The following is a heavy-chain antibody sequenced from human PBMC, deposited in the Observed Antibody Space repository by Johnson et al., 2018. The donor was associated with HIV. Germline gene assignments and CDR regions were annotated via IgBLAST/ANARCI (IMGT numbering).Heavy chain of an antibody. D-gene: IGHD3-10*01. J-gene: IGHJ3*01. Sequence: QVQLVESGGGVVQPGGSLRLSCAASGFTFSTYGIHWVRQAPGKGLEWLSFIRYDGKDKYYADFVKGRFTISRDNSKKTLYLQMSSLKTEDTAVYYCTRDRDGVGVSWGQGTMVTVSS. CDR1: GFTFSTYG. CDR3: TRDRDGVGVS. CDR2: IRYDGKDK. V-gene: IGHV3-30*02.